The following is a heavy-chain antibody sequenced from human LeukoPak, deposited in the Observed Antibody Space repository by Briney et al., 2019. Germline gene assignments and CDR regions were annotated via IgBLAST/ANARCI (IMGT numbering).Heavy chain of an antibody. J-gene: IGHJ6*02. CDR2: ISYDGSNK. CDR1: GIAFNSYG. D-gene: IGHD2-21*02. Sequence: PGRSLRLSCAPSGIAFNSYGMHWVRQAPGKGLEWVAIISYDGSNKYYADSVKGRFTISRDNSKNTLYLQMSSLRAEDTAVYYCAKDLVRATAHEYYYYGMDVWGQGTTVTVSS. CDR3: AKDLVRATAHEYYYYGMDV. V-gene: IGHV3-30*18.